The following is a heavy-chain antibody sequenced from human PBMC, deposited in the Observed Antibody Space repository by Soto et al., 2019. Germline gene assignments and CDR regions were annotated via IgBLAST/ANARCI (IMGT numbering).Heavy chain of an antibody. D-gene: IGHD6-19*01. V-gene: IGHV3-30*18. CDR3: AKGGRKRLVTSNFNY. CDR2: VSHDGRNT. CDR1: GFTFSDYA. Sequence: VQLVESGGGVVQPGRSLRLSCAASGFTFSDYAMHWVRQAPGKGLEWVAVVSHDGRNTHYADSVKGRFTISRDSSKNTVSLEMPSLRAEDTAVYYCAKGGRKRLVTSNFNYWGQGALVTVSS. J-gene: IGHJ4*02.